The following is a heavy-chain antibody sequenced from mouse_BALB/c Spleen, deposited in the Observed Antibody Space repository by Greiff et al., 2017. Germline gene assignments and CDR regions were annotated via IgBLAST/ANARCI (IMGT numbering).Heavy chain of an antibody. CDR2: ISSGGSYT. Sequence: EVQLQESGGGLVKPGGSLKLSCAASGFTFSSYAMSWVRQSPEKRLEWVAEISSGGSYTYYPATVTGRFTISRDNAKNSLYLEMSSLRSEDTAMYYCASDSDYAMDYWGQGTPVTVSA. J-gene: IGHJ4*01. CDR1: GFTFSSYA. CDR3: ASDSDYAMDY. V-gene: IGHV5-9-4*01.